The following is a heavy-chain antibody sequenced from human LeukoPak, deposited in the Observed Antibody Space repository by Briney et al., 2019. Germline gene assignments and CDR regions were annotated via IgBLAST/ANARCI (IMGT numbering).Heavy chain of an antibody. Sequence: SETLSLTCTVSGGSISSSSYYWGWIRQPPGKGLEWIGSIYHSGSTYYNPSRKRRVTISVDTSKNQFSLKLSSVTAADTAVYYCASGGGFLEWYYFDYWGQGTLVTVSS. CDR3: ASGGGFLEWYYFDY. J-gene: IGHJ4*02. CDR2: IYHSGST. V-gene: IGHV4-39*01. D-gene: IGHD3-3*01. CDR1: GGSISSSSYY.